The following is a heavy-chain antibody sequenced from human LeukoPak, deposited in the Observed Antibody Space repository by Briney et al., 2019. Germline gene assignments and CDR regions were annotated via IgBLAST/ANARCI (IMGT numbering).Heavy chain of an antibody. J-gene: IGHJ4*02. CDR3: VRDIATTPVY. D-gene: IGHD2-15*01. Sequence: GGSLSLSCAASGFTFSSYWMHWVRQAPGKGLVWVSRIVSDGSSATYADSVRGRFTVSRDNAKSTLFLQVNSLTPEDTAVYYCVRDIATTPVYWGQGALVTVSS. CDR1: GFTFSSYW. CDR2: IVSDGSSA. V-gene: IGHV3-74*01.